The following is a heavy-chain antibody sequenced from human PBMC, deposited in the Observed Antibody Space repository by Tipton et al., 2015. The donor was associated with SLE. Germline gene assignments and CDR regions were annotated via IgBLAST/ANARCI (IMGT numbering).Heavy chain of an antibody. J-gene: IGHJ4*02. Sequence: SLRLSCAASGFTFSSYAMTWVRQAPGKGLEWVSAISGSGGSTFYADSVKGRFTISRDNSKNTLYLQMNSLRAEDTALYYCARGRASLDYWGQGTLVTVSS. V-gene: IGHV3-23*01. CDR3: ARGRASLDY. CDR2: ISGSGGST. CDR1: GFTFSSYA.